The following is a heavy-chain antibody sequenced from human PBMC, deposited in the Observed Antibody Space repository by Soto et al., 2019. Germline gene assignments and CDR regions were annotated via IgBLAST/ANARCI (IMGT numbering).Heavy chain of an antibody. CDR3: ARDGARDRGDKGFDF. V-gene: IGHV3-21*01. CDR2: ITSTSTYI. J-gene: IGHJ4*02. CDR1: GFTFSSYT. D-gene: IGHD2-21*02. Sequence: EVQLVESGGGLVRPGGSLRLSCAASGFTFSSYTMHWVRQAPGKGLEWVSSITSTSTYIYYTDSLKGRFTISRDNANNSLFLQMNNLGPGDTAVYYCARDGARDRGDKGFDFWGQGTVLTVSS.